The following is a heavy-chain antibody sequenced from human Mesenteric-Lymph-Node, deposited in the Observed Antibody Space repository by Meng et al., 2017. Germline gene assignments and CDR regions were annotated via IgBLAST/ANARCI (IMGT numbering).Heavy chain of an antibody. CDR1: GFTFSSYA. CDR2: ISGSGGST. CDR3: ARSYSSGWYSAFDI. D-gene: IGHD6-19*01. J-gene: IGHJ3*02. V-gene: IGHV3-23*01. Sequence: GESLKISCAASGFTFSSYAMSWVRQAPGKGLEWVSAISGSGGSTYYADSVKGRFTISRDNAKNSLYLQMNSLRAEDTAVYYCARSYSSGWYSAFDIWGQGTMVTVSS.